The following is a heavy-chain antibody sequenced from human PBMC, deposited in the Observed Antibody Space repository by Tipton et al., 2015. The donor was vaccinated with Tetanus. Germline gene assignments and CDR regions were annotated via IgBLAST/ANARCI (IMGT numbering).Heavy chain of an antibody. CDR1: GYTFTGYY. CDR3: ARDRGDYIYYGMDV. J-gene: IGHJ6*02. CDR2: IDPNSGGT. Sequence: QVQLVQSGAELKKPGASVKVSCTASGYTFTGYYMYWVRQAPGQGLEWMGWIDPNSGGTVYAQKFQGRVTMTMDTTIRTAYMELRGLRSDETAVYYCARDRGDYIYYGMDVWGPGTTVTVS. V-gene: IGHV1-2*02. D-gene: IGHD3-22*01.